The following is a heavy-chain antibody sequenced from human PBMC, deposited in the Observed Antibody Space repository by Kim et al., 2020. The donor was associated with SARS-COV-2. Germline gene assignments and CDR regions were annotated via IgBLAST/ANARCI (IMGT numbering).Heavy chain of an antibody. D-gene: IGHD3-22*01. CDR3: ARDSYYYDSSGYYNFDY. J-gene: IGHJ4*02. V-gene: IGHV1-69*01. Sequence: FQGRVTITADESTSTAYMELSSLRSEDTAVYYCARDSYYYDSSGYYNFDYWGQGTLVTVSS.